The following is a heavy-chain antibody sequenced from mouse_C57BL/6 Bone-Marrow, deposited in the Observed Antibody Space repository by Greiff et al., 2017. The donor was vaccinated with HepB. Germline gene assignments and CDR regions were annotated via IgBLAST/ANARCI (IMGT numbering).Heavy chain of an antibody. J-gene: IGHJ3*01. Sequence: VQLKESGPGLVQPSQSLSITCTVSGFSLTSYGVHWVRQSPGKGLEWLGVIWSGGSTDYNAAFISRLSISKDNSKSQVFFKMNSLQADDTAIYYCARIFSPNYYGSSYGFAYWGQGTLVTVSA. CDR3: ARIFSPNYYGSSYGFAY. D-gene: IGHD1-1*01. V-gene: IGHV2-2*01. CDR1: GFSLTSYG. CDR2: IWSGGST.